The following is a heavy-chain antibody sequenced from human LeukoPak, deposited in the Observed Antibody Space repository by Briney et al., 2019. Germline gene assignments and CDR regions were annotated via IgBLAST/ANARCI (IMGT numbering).Heavy chain of an antibody. V-gene: IGHV3-33*06. D-gene: IGHD4-11*01. CDR1: GFTYSHYG. Sequence: GGSLRLSCAASGFTYSHYGMHWVGQAPGKGLEWVAVIWSDGTEKYYGHAVKGRFTISRDNSVNTLYLQMNSLRGEDTAVYYCAKDAQRGFDYSNSLEYWGQGTLVTVSS. J-gene: IGHJ4*02. CDR3: AKDAQRGFDYSNSLEY. CDR2: IWSDGTEK.